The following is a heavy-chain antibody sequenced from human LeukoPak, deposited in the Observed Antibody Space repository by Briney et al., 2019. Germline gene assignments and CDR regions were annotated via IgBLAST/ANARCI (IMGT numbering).Heavy chain of an antibody. CDR2: IYYSGST. CDR1: GGSISSSSYY. D-gene: IGHD5-18*01. CDR3: ARDGYRDADGAFDI. Sequence: SSETLSLTCTVSGGSISSSSYYWGWIRQPPGKGLEWIGSIYYSGSTYYNPSLKSRVTISVDTSKNQFSLKLSSVTAADTAVYYCARDGYRDADGAFDIWGQGTMVTVSS. J-gene: IGHJ3*02. V-gene: IGHV4-39*07.